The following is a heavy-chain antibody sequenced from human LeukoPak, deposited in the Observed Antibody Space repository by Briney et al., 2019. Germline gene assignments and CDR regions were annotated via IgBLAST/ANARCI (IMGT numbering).Heavy chain of an antibody. CDR2: INSDGSST. V-gene: IGHV3-74*01. CDR1: GFTFSSYW. CDR3: ARDRYYDSSGYLRGNFDY. D-gene: IGHD3-22*01. Sequence: GGSLRLSCAASGFTFSSYWMHWVHQAPGKGLVWVSRINSDGSSTSYADSVKGRFTISRDNAKNTLYLQMNSLRAEDTAVYYCARDRYYDSSGYLRGNFDYWGQGTLVTVSS. J-gene: IGHJ4*02.